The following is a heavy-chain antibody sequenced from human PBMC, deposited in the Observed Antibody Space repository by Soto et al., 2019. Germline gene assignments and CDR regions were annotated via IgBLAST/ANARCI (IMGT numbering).Heavy chain of an antibody. CDR3: VRDPARILTGHRT. Sequence: GGSLRLSCVVSGFIFSDYGTHWVRQAPGKGLEWVAAISYHGSNKYYIDSVKGRFTVSRDNSDNTLYLQMSSLRVEDTAVYYCVRDPARILTGHRTWGQGTLVTVSS. D-gene: IGHD3-9*01. J-gene: IGHJ5*02. CDR1: GFIFSDYG. V-gene: IGHV3-30*03. CDR2: ISYHGSNK.